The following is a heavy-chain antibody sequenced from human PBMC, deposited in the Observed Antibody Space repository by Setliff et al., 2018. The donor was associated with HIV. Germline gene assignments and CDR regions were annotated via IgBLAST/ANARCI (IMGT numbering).Heavy chain of an antibody. CDR3: ARLRINDY. CDR2: INSDGTEK. CDR1: AFRFNNYY. J-gene: IGHJ4*02. V-gene: IGHV3-7*01. Sequence: GGSLRLSCIASAFRFNNYYMTWVRQAPGKGLEWVANINSDGTEKNYADSVRGRFTISRDNSKNSVYLQMNGLRVEDTAVYYCARLRINDYWGQGTPVTVSS.